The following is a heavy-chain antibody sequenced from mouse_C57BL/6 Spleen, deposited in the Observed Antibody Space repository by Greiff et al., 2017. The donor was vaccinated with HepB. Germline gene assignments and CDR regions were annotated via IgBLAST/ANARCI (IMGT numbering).Heavy chain of an antibody. CDR3: AREDYYGSRGYFDY. CDR2: ISDGGSYT. J-gene: IGHJ2*01. D-gene: IGHD1-1*01. CDR1: GFTFSSYA. V-gene: IGHV5-4*01. Sequence: EVQLVESGGGLVKPGGSLKLSCAASGFTFSSYAMSWVRQTPEKRLEWVATISDGGSYTYYPDNVKGRFTISRDNAKNNLYLQMSHLKSEDTAMYYCAREDYYGSRGYFDYWGQGTTLTVSS.